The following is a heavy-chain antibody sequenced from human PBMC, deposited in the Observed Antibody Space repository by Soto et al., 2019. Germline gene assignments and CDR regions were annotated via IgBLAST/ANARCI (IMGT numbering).Heavy chain of an antibody. CDR2: IYYSGST. CDR1: GGSISSGGYY. J-gene: IGHJ4*02. Sequence: QVQLQESGPGLVKPSQTLSLTCTVSGGSISSGGYYWSWIGQHPGKGLEWIGYIYYSGSTYYNPSLKSRVTISVDTSKNQFSLKLSSVTAADTAVYYCARDVGSDFWSGPWGYWGQGTLVTVSS. V-gene: IGHV4-31*03. CDR3: ARDVGSDFWSGPWGY. D-gene: IGHD3-3*01.